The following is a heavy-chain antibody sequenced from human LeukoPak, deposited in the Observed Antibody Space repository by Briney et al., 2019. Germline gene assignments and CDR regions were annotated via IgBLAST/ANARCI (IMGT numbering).Heavy chain of an antibody. CDR3: ATGVVPAATSFDY. V-gene: IGHV3-21*01. CDR1: GFTFSSYS. CDR2: ISGSSSYI. D-gene: IGHD2-2*01. Sequence: PGGSLRLSCAASGFTFSSYSMNWVRQAPGKGLEWVSSISGSSSYIYYADSVKGRFTISRDNAKNSLYLQMNSLRAEDTAVYYCATGVVPAATSFDYWGQGTLVTVSS. J-gene: IGHJ4*02.